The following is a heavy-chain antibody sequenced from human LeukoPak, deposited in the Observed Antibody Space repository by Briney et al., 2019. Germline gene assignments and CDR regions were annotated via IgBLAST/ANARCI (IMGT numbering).Heavy chain of an antibody. V-gene: IGHV1-18*01. Sequence: ASVKVSCKASGYTFSTYGINWVRQAPGQGLEWMGWISAYSGNANYAQKFQGRVTMTRDTSISTAYMELSRLRSDDTAVYYCARSRVFVPAAPNWFDPWGQGTLVTVSS. CDR2: ISAYSGNA. CDR3: ARSRVFVPAAPNWFDP. J-gene: IGHJ5*02. CDR1: GYTFSTYG. D-gene: IGHD2-2*01.